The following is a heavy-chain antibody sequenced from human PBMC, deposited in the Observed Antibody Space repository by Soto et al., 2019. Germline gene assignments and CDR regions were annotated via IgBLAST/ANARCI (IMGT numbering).Heavy chain of an antibody. Sequence: SVKVSCKASGGTFSSYAISWVRQAPGQGLEWMGGIIPIFGTANYAQKFQGRVTITADESTSIVFMEMSSLRFEDTAVYYCARSRAAAPPRVGMDVWGQGTTVTVSS. CDR3: ARSRAAAPPRVGMDV. CDR2: IIPIFGTA. J-gene: IGHJ6*02. D-gene: IGHD6-13*01. V-gene: IGHV1-69*13. CDR1: GGTFSSYA.